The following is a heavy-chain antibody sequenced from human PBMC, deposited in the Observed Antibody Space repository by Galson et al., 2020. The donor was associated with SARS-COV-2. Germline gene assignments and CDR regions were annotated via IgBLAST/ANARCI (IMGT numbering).Heavy chain of an antibody. Sequence: ASETLSLTCTVSGGSISTYYWTWIRQPPGKGPEWIGYLYNSGSTNYNHSLKSRVTISVDTSRNQFSLKLSSVTAADTAVYYCARADYGGNHIYLWGQGTLVSVSS. V-gene: IGHV4-59*01. CDR1: GGSISTYY. J-gene: IGHJ5*02. D-gene: IGHD4-17*01. CDR2: LYNSGST. CDR3: ARADYGGNHIYL.